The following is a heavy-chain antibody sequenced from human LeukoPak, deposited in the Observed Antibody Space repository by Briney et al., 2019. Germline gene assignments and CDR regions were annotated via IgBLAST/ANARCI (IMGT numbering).Heavy chain of an antibody. D-gene: IGHD5-18*01. CDR3: ARDVGRYTYGYRPTELYWYFDL. J-gene: IGHJ2*01. V-gene: IGHV4-39*02. CDR2: IYYSGST. CDR1: GGSISSSNYY. Sequence: SETLSLTCTVSGGSISSSNYYWGWIRQPPGKGLEWIGTIYYSGSTYYNPSLNSRVTMSVDTSKNQFSLKLSSVTAPDTAVYYCARDVGRYTYGYRPTELYWYFDLWGRGTRVTVSS.